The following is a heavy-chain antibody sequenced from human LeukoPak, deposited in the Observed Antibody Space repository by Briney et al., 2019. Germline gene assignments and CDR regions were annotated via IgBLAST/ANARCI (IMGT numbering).Heavy chain of an antibody. CDR2: MNPNSGNT. CDR3: ARGIAAPFS. D-gene: IGHD6-6*01. Sequence: ASVEVSCKASGYAFTSFDINWVRQATGQGIEWMGWMNPNSGNTGYAQKFQGRVTITADKSTSTAYMELSSLRSEDTAVYYCARGIAAPFSWGQGTLVTVSS. V-gene: IGHV1-8*01. J-gene: IGHJ4*02. CDR1: GYAFTSFD.